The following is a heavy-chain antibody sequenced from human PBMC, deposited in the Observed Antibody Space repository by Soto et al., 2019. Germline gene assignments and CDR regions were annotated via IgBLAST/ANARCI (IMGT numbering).Heavy chain of an antibody. V-gene: IGHV4-59*01. D-gene: IGHD6-19*01. Sequence: SETLSLTCTVSGGSISSYYWSWIRQPPGKGLEWIGYIYYSGSTNYNPSLKSRVTISVDTSKNQFSLKLSSVTAADTAVYYCARDSSGWSFDYWGQGTLVTVSS. CDR2: IYYSGST. CDR1: GGSISSYY. CDR3: ARDSSGWSFDY. J-gene: IGHJ4*02.